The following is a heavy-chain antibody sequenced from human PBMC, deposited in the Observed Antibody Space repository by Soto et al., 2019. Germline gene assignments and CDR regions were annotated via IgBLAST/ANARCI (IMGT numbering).Heavy chain of an antibody. J-gene: IGHJ5*02. Sequence: ASVKVSCKASGYTFTGYYMHWVRQAPGQGLEWMGWINPNSGGTNYAQKFQGWVTMTRDTSISTAYMELSRLRSDDTAVYYCARDSDITMVRGVFTWGQGTLVTVSS. D-gene: IGHD3-10*01. CDR1: GYTFTGYY. CDR3: ARDSDITMVRGVFT. CDR2: INPNSGGT. V-gene: IGHV1-2*04.